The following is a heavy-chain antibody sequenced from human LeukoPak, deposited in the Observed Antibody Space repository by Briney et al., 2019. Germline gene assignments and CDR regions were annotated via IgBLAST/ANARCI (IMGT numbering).Heavy chain of an antibody. D-gene: IGHD3-3*01. CDR1: VFTFSSYE. CDR2: ISSSGSTI. V-gene: IGHV3-48*03. CDR3: ARMAGAIFGGGFDY. J-gene: IGHJ4*02. Sequence: GGSLRLSCAASVFTFSSYEMNWVRQAPGKGLEWVSYISSSGSTIYYADSVKGGFTISRDNAKNSLYLQMNSLRAEDTAVYYCARMAGAIFGGGFDYWGQGTLVTVSS.